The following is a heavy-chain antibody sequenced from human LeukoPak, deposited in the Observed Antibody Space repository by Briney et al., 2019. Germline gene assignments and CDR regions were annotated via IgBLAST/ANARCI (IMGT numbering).Heavy chain of an antibody. D-gene: IGHD3-3*01. J-gene: IGHJ4*02. V-gene: IGHV1-69*05. CDR3: ARGGIFGVVN. CDR1: GGTFSSYA. Sequence: VASVKVSCKASGGTFSSYAISWVRQAPGQGLEWMGGIIPIFGTANYAQKFQGRVTITTDESTSTAYMELSSLRSEDTAVYYCARGGIFGVVNWGQGTLVTVSS. CDR2: IIPIFGTA.